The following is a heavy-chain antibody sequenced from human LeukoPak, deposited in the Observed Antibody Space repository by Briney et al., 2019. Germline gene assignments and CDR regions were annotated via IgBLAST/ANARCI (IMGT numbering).Heavy chain of an antibody. CDR1: GDSVSSGSAS. D-gene: IGHD2-2*01. CDR2: TYSRSRWYY. V-gene: IGHV6-1*01. Sequence: SQTLSLTCAISGDSVSSGSASWSWIRQSPSRGLEWLGRTYSRSRWYYEYAVSVESRINITPDTSKNLFSLQLKSVTPEDTAVYYCGRDFGPAAIDYWGQGTLVTVSS. CDR3: GRDFGPAAIDY. J-gene: IGHJ4*02.